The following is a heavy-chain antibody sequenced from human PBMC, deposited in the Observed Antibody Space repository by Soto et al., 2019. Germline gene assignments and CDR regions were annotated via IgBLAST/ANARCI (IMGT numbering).Heavy chain of an antibody. CDR3: APRFYYDCGMDV. CDR2: IIGSGGST. V-gene: IGHV3-23*01. Sequence: GSLRLSCSASGGTVSSYARSWFRQAPGKGLEWVSAIIGSGGSTYYADSVKGRFTISEDNSKNTVYMQLNSLRAEDTAVYYCAPRFYYDCGMDVWGQGTPVTVSS. J-gene: IGHJ6*02. CDR1: GGTVSSYA.